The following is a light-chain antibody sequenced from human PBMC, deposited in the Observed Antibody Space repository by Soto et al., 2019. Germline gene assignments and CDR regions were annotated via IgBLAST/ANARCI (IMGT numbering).Light chain of an antibody. CDR3: SSYAGSNRVV. V-gene: IGLV2-8*01. CDR2: EVS. CDR1: RSDIGDYNY. Sequence: QSALTQPASVSGSPGQSVTISCTGTRSDIGDYNYVSWYQQHPGKAPKLMIYEVSKRPSGVPDRFSGSKSGNTASLTVSGLQAEDEADYYCSSYAGSNRVVFGGGTKLTVL. J-gene: IGLJ2*01.